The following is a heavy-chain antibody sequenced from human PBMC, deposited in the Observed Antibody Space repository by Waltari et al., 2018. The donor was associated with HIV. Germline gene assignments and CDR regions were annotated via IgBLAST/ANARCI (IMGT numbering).Heavy chain of an antibody. CDR1: GSTFTSFD. D-gene: IGHD7-27*01. CDR2: MSPNSGNT. J-gene: IGHJ2*01. V-gene: IGHV1-8*01. Sequence: QVQLVQSGAEVKKPGASVKVSCKASGSTFTSFDISWVRQATGHGLEWMGWMSPNSGNTGYAQKFQGRITMTRDTPTGTAYMELSSLRSEDTAVYYCARGQNWGASYWYFDLWGRGTLVTVSS. CDR3: ARGQNWGASYWYFDL.